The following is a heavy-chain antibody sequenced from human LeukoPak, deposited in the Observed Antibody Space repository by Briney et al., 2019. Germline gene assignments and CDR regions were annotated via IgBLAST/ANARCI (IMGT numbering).Heavy chain of an antibody. J-gene: IGHJ4*02. CDR2: INHSGST. D-gene: IGHD2-2*01. V-gene: IGHV4-34*01. CDR3: ARVLGYCSSTSCYGGGFDY. Sequence: SETLSLTCAVYGGSFSGYYWSWIRQPPGKGLEWIGEINHSGSTNYNPSLKSRVTISVDTSKNQFSLKLSSVTAADTAVYYCARVLGYCSSTSCYGGGFDYWGQGTLVTVSS. CDR1: GGSFSGYY.